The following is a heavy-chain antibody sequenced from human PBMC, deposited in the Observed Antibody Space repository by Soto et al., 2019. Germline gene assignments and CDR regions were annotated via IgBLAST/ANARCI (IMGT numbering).Heavy chain of an antibody. CDR2: ISVTGGRT. CDR3: AKDRLGDANNHDSSGHYYAFEY. D-gene: IGHD3-22*01. CDR1: GFIFSSYV. J-gene: IGHJ4*02. Sequence: EVQLLESGGGLVQPGGSLRLSCAASGFIFSSYVMSWVRQAPGKGLEWVSGISVTGGRTYYADSVKGRFTISRDNSKNTLFLQMNSLRVEDTAIYYCAKDRLGDANNHDSSGHYYAFEYWGQGTLVTVSS. V-gene: IGHV3-23*01.